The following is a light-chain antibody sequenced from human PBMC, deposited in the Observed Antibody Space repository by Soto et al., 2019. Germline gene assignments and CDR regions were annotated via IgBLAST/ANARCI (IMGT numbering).Light chain of an antibody. CDR1: FNDVGGYNY. Sequence: QSVLTQPPSASGSPGQSVTISCTGTFNDVGGYNYVSWYQQHPGKAPKVIIYEVSKRPSGVPDRFSGSKSGNTASLTVSGLQAEDEADYYCSSYAGSNNFVVFGGGTKVTVL. J-gene: IGLJ2*01. V-gene: IGLV2-8*01. CDR3: SSYAGSNNFVV. CDR2: EVS.